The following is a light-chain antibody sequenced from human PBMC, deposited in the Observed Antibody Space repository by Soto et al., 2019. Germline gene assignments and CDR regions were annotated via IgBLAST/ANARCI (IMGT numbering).Light chain of an antibody. J-gene: IGLJ2*01. CDR3: SSYAGKNQVV. CDR1: SSDVGGYNY. V-gene: IGLV2-8*01. Sequence: QSVLTQPPSASGSPGQSVTISCTGTSSDVGGYNYVSWYQQHPDKAPKLIIYEVTKRPSGVPDRFSASKSGNTASLTVSGRQTEDEAHFYCSSYAGKNQVVFGGGTKLTVL. CDR2: EVT.